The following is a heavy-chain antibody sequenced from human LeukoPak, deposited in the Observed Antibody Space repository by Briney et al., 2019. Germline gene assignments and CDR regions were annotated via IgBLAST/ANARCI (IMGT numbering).Heavy chain of an antibody. D-gene: IGHD3-16*01. CDR2: ISGSGGST. CDR1: GFTFSSYA. J-gene: IGHJ4*02. V-gene: IGHV3-23*01. CDR3: ASFPWSGGVIPY. Sequence: GGSLRLSCAASGFTFSSYAMSWVRQAPGKGLEWVSAISGSGGSTYYADSVKGRFTISRDNAKNSLYLQMNSLRAEDTAVYYCASFPWSGGVIPYWGQGTLVTVSS.